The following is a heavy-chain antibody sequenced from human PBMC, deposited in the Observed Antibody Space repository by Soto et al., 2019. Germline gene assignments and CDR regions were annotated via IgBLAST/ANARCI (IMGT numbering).Heavy chain of an antibody. J-gene: IGHJ6*03. V-gene: IGHV4-31*03. Sequence: PSETLSLTCTVSGGSISSGGYYWSWIRQHPGKGLEWIGYIYYSGSTYYNPSLKSRVTISVDTSKNQFSLKLSSVTAADTAVYYCARDSYDYIWGSYRTWHKDVSGKGTTVTGSS. D-gene: IGHD3-16*02. CDR3: ARDSYDYIWGSYRTWHKDV. CDR1: GGSISSGGYY. CDR2: IYYSGST.